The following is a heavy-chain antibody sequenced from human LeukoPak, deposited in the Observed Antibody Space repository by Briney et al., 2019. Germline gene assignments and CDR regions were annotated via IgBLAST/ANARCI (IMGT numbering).Heavy chain of an antibody. J-gene: IGHJ4*02. V-gene: IGHV3-9*01. CDR2: ISWNSGSI. D-gene: IGHD6-13*01. CDR3: AKTSRALFDSSSWLDY. CDR1: GFTFDDYA. Sequence: PGRSLRLSCAASGFTFDDYAMHWVRQAPGKGLEWVSGISWNSGSIGYADSVKGRFTISRDNAKNSLYLQMNSLRAEDTALYYCAKTSRALFDSSSWLDYWGQGTLVTVSS.